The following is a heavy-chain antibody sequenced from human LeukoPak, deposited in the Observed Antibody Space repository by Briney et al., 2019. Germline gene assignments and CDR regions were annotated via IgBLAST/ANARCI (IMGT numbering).Heavy chain of an antibody. J-gene: IGHJ3*02. CDR1: GGSISSYY. D-gene: IGHD5-18*01. Sequence: SETLSLTCIVSGGSISSYYWSWIRQPPGKGLEWIGYIYYSGSTNYNPSHKSRVTISVDTSKNQFSLKLSSVTAADTAVYYCARSGYSYGADAFDIWGQGTMVTVSS. CDR3: ARSGYSYGADAFDI. CDR2: IYYSGST. V-gene: IGHV4-59*01.